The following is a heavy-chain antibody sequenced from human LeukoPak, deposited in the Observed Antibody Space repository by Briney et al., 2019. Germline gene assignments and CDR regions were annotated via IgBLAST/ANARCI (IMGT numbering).Heavy chain of an antibody. CDR1: GFTVSSNY. CDR3: ATHTLLYHDAFDI. D-gene: IGHD3-10*01. V-gene: IGHV3-53*01. Sequence: PGGSLRLSCAASGFTVSSNYMSWVRQAPGKGLEWVSVIYSGGSTYYADSVKGRFTISRDNSKNTLYLQMNSLRAEDTAVYYCATHTLLYHDAFDIWGQGTMVTVSS. CDR2: IYSGGST. J-gene: IGHJ3*02.